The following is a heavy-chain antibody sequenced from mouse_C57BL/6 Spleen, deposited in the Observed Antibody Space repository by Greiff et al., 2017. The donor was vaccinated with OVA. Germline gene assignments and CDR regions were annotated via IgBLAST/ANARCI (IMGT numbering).Heavy chain of an antibody. J-gene: IGHJ2*01. CDR3: ARSWDYDAPFDY. CDR2: INPNNGGT. D-gene: IGHD2-4*01. Sequence: VQLQQSGPELVKPGASVKISCKASGYTFTDYYMNWVKQSHGKSLEWIGDINPNNGGTSYNQKFKGKATLTVDKSSSTAYMELRSLTSEDSAVDYCARSWDYDAPFDYWGQGTTLTVSS. CDR1: GYTFTDYY. V-gene: IGHV1-26*01.